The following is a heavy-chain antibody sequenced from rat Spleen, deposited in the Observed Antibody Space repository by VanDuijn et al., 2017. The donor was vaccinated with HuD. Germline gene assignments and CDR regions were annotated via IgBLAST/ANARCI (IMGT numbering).Heavy chain of an antibody. CDR1: GFTFSDYN. V-gene: IGHV5-7*01. Sequence: EVQLVESGGGLVQPGRSLKLSCAASGFTFSDYNMAWVRQAPKKGLEWVATISYDGSSTYYRDSVKGRFTISRDNAKNTLYLQMNSLRSEDTATYYCAREETLYWYFDFWGPGTMVTVSS. D-gene: IGHD3-4*01. J-gene: IGHJ1*01. CDR3: AREETLYWYFDF. CDR2: ISYDGSST.